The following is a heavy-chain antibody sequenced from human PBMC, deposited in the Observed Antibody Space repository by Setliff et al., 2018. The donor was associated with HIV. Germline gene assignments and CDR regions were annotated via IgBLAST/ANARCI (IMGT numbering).Heavy chain of an antibody. CDR1: GGSFSSYY. CDR3: ARVPGYSSGTGYMDV. Sequence: SETLSLTCAVYGGSFSSYYWSWIRQPPGKGLEWIGEINHSGSTNYNPSLKSRVTISVDTSKNQFSLTLRAVTAADRAVYYCARVPGYSSGTGYMDVWGKGTTVTVSS. J-gene: IGHJ6*03. CDR2: INHSGST. V-gene: IGHV4-34*01. D-gene: IGHD6-19*01.